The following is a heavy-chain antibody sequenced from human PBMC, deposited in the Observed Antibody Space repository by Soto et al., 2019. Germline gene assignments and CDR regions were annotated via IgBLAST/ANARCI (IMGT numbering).Heavy chain of an antibody. CDR3: ASAPVVPAATSYSDY. V-gene: IGHV4-31*01. CDR2: IYYSGNT. Sequence: QVQLLESGPGLVKPSQTLSLTCTVSGGSINSGAYYWRWIRQRPGKGLEWIGYIYYSGNTSYNPSLKSLVTIALDMSKHQFSLKLSSVTAAYTAVYYCASAPVVPAATSYSDYWGQGTLVTVSS. D-gene: IGHD2-2*01. CDR1: GGSINSGAYY. J-gene: IGHJ4*02.